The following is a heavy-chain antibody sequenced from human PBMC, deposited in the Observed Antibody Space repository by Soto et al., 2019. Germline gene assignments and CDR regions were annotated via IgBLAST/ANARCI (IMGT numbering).Heavy chain of an antibody. Sequence: EVQLVESGGGLVQPGGSLRLSCAASGFTFSSYWMHWVRQAPGKGLVWVSRINSDGSSTSYADSVKGRFTISRDNANNTLYLQMNSLRAEDTAVYYCARDPVVPAARFDYWGQGTLVTVSS. CDR2: INSDGSST. CDR1: GFTFSSYW. V-gene: IGHV3-74*01. D-gene: IGHD2-2*01. J-gene: IGHJ4*02. CDR3: ARDPVVPAARFDY.